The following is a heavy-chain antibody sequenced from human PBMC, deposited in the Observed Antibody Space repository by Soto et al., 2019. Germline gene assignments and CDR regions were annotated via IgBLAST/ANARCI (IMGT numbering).Heavy chain of an antibody. V-gene: IGHV3-30*18. Sequence: QVQLVESGGGVVQPGRSLRLSCAASGFIFSSYGMHWVRQAPGKGLEWVAVISYDGSNKYYADSVKGRFAISRDNSKNTLYLLMNSLRSEDTAVYYCAKDRYGGNGPEAATYFDYWGQGMLVTVSS. J-gene: IGHJ4*02. CDR3: AKDRYGGNGPEAATYFDY. CDR1: GFIFSSYG. CDR2: ISYDGSNK. D-gene: IGHD4-17*01.